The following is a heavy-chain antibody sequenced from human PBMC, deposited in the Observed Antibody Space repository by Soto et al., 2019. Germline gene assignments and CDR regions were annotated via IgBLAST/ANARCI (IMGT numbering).Heavy chain of an antibody. Sequence: PSETLSLTCTVSGGSISSLDYYWSWIRQPPGKGLEWIGYIYHSGSTYYNPSLNSRLTLSVDSSKTQFSLRLRSATAAATAVYYSARGNIVNTSYPNFDYWGQGVLVTVS. D-gene: IGHD5-18*01. CDR3: ARGNIVNTSYPNFDY. J-gene: IGHJ4*02. V-gene: IGHV4-30-4*01. CDR2: IYHSGST. CDR1: GGSISSLDYY.